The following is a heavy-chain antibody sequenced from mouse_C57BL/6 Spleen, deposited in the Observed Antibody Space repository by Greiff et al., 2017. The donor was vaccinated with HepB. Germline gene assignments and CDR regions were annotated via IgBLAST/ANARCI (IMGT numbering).Heavy chain of an antibody. Sequence: QVQLKQPGAELVKPGASVKLSCKASGYTFTSYWIHWVKQRPGQGLEWIGMIHPNSGSTNYNEKFKSKATLTVDKSSSTAYMQLSSLTSEDSAVYYCARPHSSGYGYFDVWGTGTTVTVSS. D-gene: IGHD3-2*02. CDR1: GYTFTSYW. CDR3: ARPHSSGYGYFDV. CDR2: IHPNSGST. J-gene: IGHJ1*03. V-gene: IGHV1-64*01.